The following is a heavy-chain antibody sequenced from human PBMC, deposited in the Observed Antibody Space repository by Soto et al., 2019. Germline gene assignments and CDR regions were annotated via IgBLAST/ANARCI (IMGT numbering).Heavy chain of an antibody. D-gene: IGHD3-9*01. CDR3: ARGGLRYFDWSPMDV. CDR2: INPNSGGT. V-gene: IGHV1-2*04. CDR1: GYTFTGYY. Sequence: GPSVKVSCKASGYTFTGYYMHWVRQAPGQGLEWMGWINPNSGGTNYAQKFQGWVTMTRDTSISTAYMELSRLRSDDTAVYYCARGGLRYFDWSPMDVWGQGTTVTVSS. J-gene: IGHJ6*02.